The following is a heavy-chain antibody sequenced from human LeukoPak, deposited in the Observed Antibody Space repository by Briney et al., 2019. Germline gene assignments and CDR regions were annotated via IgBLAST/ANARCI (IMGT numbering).Heavy chain of an antibody. Sequence: PSETLSLTCTVSGYSISSGYYWGWIRQPPGKGLEWIGSIYRSGSTYYNPSLKSRVTISVDTSKNQFSLKLSSVTAADTAVYYCARDIYGDYDFWSGYSGYDAFDIWGQGTMVTVSS. CDR3: ARDIYGDYDFWSGYSGYDAFDI. CDR1: GYSISSGYY. V-gene: IGHV4-38-2*02. J-gene: IGHJ3*02. D-gene: IGHD3-3*01. CDR2: IYRSGST.